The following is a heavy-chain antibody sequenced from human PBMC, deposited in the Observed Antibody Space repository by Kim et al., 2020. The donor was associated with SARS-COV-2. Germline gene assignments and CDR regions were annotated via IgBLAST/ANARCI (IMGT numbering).Heavy chain of an antibody. J-gene: IGHJ4*02. CDR3: VRDLRDSHDYGDLGY. V-gene: IGHV3-74*01. CDR2: IDGDGRDI. D-gene: IGHD4-17*01. Sequence: GGSLRLSCAASGFTFGRFWMHWVRQAPGKGLVWVSRIDGDGRDIRYADSVEGRFTISRDNAKNTLYLQMHSLRAEDTAVYYCVRDLRDSHDYGDLGYWGQGSLVTVSS. CDR1: GFTFGRFW.